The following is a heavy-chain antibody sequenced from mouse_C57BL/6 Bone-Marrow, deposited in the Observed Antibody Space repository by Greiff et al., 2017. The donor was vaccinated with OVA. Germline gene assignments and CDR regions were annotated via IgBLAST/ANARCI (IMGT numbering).Heavy chain of an antibody. D-gene: IGHD1-1*01. J-gene: IGHJ1*03. CDR3: AREDGSQWYFDV. CDR1: GFTFSDFY. Sequence: EVKLMESGGGLVQSGRSLRLSCATSGFTFSDFYMEWVRQAPGKGLEWIAASRNKANDYTTEYSASVKGRFIVSRDTSQSILYLQMNALRAEDTAIYYCAREDGSQWYFDVWGTGTTVTVSS. V-gene: IGHV7-1*01. CDR2: SRNKANDYTT.